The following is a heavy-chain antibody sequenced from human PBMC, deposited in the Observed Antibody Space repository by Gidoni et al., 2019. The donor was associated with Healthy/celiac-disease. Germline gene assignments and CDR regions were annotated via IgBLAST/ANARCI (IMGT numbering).Heavy chain of an antibody. V-gene: IGHV4-34*01. Sequence: QVQLQQWGAGLLKPSETLSLTCAVYGGSFSGYYWSWIRQPPGKGLEWIGEINHSGSTNYNPSLKSRVTISVDTSKNQFSLKLSSVTAADTAVYYCARVPGYCSGGSCPDYYGMDVWGQGTTVTVSS. D-gene: IGHD2-15*01. CDR3: ARVPGYCSGGSCPDYYGMDV. CDR1: GGSFSGYY. CDR2: INHSGST. J-gene: IGHJ6*02.